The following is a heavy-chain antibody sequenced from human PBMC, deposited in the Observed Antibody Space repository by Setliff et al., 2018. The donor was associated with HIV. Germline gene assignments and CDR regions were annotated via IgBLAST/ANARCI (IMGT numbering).Heavy chain of an antibody. V-gene: IGHV1-69*13. Sequence: SVKVSCKASGDTSSTFAIIWVRQAPGQGLEWMGGIIPKSNTPDYAQIFKGRLTITADESTSTAHMELVGLTSEDTAVYYCARGSPIVWFGEFLYPEIDYWGQGSLVTVSS. D-gene: IGHD3-10*01. CDR1: GDTSSTFA. J-gene: IGHJ4*02. CDR3: ARGSPIVWFGEFLYPEIDY. CDR2: IIPKSNTP.